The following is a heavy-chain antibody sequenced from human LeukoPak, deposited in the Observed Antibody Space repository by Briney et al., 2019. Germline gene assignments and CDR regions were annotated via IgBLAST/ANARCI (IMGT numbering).Heavy chain of an antibody. CDR1: GGSISSSSYY. CDR2: IYYSGST. Sequence: SETLSLTCTVSGGSISSSSYYWGWIRQPPGKGLEWIGSIYYSGSTYYNPSLKSRVTISVDTSKNQFSLRLTSVTAADTAMYYCATFNPSYVGEDAFDVWGQGTMVTVSS. D-gene: IGHD3-10*02. J-gene: IGHJ3*01. CDR3: ATFNPSYVGEDAFDV. V-gene: IGHV4-39*01.